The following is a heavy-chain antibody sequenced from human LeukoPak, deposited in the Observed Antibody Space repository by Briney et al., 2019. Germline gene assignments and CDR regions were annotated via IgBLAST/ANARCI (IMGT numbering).Heavy chain of an antibody. D-gene: IGHD3-9*01. CDR1: GHTFTGYY. J-gene: IGHJ6*02. CDR2: INPNSGGT. V-gene: IGHV1-2*02. CDR3: ARDTYDILTGYYYGMDV. Sequence: ASVKVSCKASGHTFTGYYIHWVRQAPGQGLEWMGWINPNSGGTNYAQKFQGRVTMTRDTSISTAYMELSRLRSDDTAVYYCARDTYDILTGYYYGMDVWGQGTTVTVSS.